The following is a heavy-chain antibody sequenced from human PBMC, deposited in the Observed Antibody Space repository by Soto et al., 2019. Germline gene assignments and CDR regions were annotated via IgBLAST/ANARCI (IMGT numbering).Heavy chain of an antibody. Sequence: PGGSLRLSCTASGFTFSAYSMNWVRQAPGKGLEWVSSISGSSSYIYYADSVKGRFTISRDNAENSVYLQMNNLRAEDTAVYYCARDPADLWEPDQYFQYWGRGTRVTVSS. CDR3: ARDPADLWEPDQYFQY. J-gene: IGHJ1*01. V-gene: IGHV3-21*01. D-gene: IGHD1-26*01. CDR1: GFTFSAYS. CDR2: ISGSSSYI.